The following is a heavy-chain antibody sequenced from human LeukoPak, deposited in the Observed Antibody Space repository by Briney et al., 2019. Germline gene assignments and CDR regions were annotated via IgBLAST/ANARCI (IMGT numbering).Heavy chain of an antibody. V-gene: IGHV1-2*02. D-gene: IGHD1-26*01. Sequence: ASVKVSCKASGYTFIGFTLNWMQQAPGQGLEWMGWINPNSGGTNYAQKFQGRVTMTRDTSISTAYMELSRLRSDDTAVYYCARASGSYWWFDSWGQGTLVTVSS. J-gene: IGHJ5*01. CDR3: ARASGSYWWFDS. CDR1: GYTFIGFT. CDR2: INPNSGGT.